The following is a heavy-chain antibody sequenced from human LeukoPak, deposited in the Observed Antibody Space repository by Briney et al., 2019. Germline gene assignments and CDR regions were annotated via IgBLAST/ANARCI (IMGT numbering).Heavy chain of an antibody. CDR3: ARYIWGSYPTFEDY. V-gene: IGHV4-59*01. D-gene: IGHD3-16*02. CDR1: GGSISSYY. Sequence: PSETLSLTCTVSGGSISSYYWSWLRQPPGKGLEWIGYISYSGSTNYNPSLTSRVTISVGTSKNQLSLKLNSVTAADTAVYYCARYIWGSYPTFEDYWGQGSLVTVSS. CDR2: ISYSGST. J-gene: IGHJ4*02.